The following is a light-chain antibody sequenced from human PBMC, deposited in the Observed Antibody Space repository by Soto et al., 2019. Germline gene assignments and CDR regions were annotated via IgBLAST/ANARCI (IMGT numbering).Light chain of an antibody. V-gene: IGKV3-20*01. J-gene: IGKJ1*01. CDR1: QSVSSN. CDR2: GAS. CDR3: QQYDRSPRT. Sequence: THSPAPLSGSPGERATLSCRASQSVSSNLAWYQQKPGQAPRLLVYGASNRATGIPDRFSGSGSGTDFTLTISRLEPEDFAVYYCQQYDRSPRTFGQGTKVDNK.